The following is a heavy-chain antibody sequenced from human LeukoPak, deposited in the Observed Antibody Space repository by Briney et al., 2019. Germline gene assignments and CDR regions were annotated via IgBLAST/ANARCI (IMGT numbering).Heavy chain of an antibody. D-gene: IGHD4-11*01. V-gene: IGHV4-31*03. CDR2: IYYSGST. J-gene: IGHJ5*02. CDR1: GGSISSGGYY. Sequence: ASETLSLTCTVSGGSISSGGYYWSWIRQHPGKGLEWIGYIYYSGSTYYNPPLKSRVTISVDTSKNQFSLKLSSVTAAGTAVYYCARVPDYSNKNWFDPWGQGTLVTVSS. CDR3: ARVPDYSNKNWFDP.